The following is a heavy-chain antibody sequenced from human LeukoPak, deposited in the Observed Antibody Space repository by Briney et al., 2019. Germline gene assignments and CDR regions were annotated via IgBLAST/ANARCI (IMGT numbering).Heavy chain of an antibody. Sequence: SETLSLTCTVSGGSISSGGYYWSWIRQHPGKGLEWIGYIYYSGSTYYNPSLKSRVTISVDTSKNQFSLKLSSATAADTAVYYCAETTVTNNWFDPWGQGTLVTVSS. CDR1: GGSISSGGYY. V-gene: IGHV4-31*03. J-gene: IGHJ5*02. CDR2: IYYSGST. CDR3: AETTVTNNWFDP. D-gene: IGHD4-17*01.